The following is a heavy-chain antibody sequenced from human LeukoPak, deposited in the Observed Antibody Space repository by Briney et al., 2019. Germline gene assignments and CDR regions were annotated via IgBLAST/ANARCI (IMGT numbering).Heavy chain of an antibody. V-gene: IGHV4-59*01. D-gene: IGHD6-19*01. CDR1: GGSISSYY. Sequence: PSETLSLTCTVSGGSISSYYWSWIRQPPGKGLEWIGYIYYSGSTNYNPSLKSRVTISVDTSKNQFSLTLSSVTAADTAVYYCARVFSSGWYGSPGMDVWGKGTTVTVSS. CDR2: IYYSGST. J-gene: IGHJ6*04. CDR3: ARVFSSGWYGSPGMDV.